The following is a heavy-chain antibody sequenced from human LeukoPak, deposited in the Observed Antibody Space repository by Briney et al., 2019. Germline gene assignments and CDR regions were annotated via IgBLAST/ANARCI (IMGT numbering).Heavy chain of an antibody. J-gene: IGHJ4*02. Sequence: GGSLRLSCAVSGFSVSGYWMTWVRQAPGKGLEWVANIKQDGSEKNYVDSVKGRFTISRDNAENSLFLQMNSLRVEVTAVYYCARECQGGIAAAGTRIEGDYWGQGTLVAVSS. CDR2: IKQDGSEK. D-gene: IGHD6-13*01. V-gene: IGHV3-7*01. CDR3: ARECQGGIAAAGTRIEGDY. CDR1: GFSVSGYW.